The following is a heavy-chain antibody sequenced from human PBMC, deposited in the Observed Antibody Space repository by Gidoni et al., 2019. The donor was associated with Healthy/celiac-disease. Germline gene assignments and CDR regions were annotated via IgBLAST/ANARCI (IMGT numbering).Heavy chain of an antibody. Sequence: QVQLQQWGAGLLKPSETLSLTCAVYGGSFSGYYWSWIRQPPGKGLEWIGEINHSGSTNYNPSSKSRVTISVDTSKNQFSLKLSSVTAADTAVYYCARGPGSSWYKAGFDYWGQGTLVTVSS. CDR3: ARGPGSSWYKAGFDY. CDR1: GGSFSGYY. J-gene: IGHJ4*02. CDR2: INHSGST. D-gene: IGHD6-13*01. V-gene: IGHV4-34*01.